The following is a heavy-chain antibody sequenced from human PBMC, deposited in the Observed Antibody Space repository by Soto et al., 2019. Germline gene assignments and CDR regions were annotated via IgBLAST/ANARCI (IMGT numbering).Heavy chain of an antibody. CDR1: GFTFSGYG. CDR2: ISHDGSDK. V-gene: IGHV3-30*18. CDR3: AKEDVWFAKDY. J-gene: IGHJ4*02. D-gene: IGHD3-10*01. Sequence: GGSLRLSCAASGFTFSGYGMHWVRQAPGKGLEWLAVISHDGSDKYYADSVRGRLTISRDNSENTLYLQMNSLRPEDTAVYYCAKEDVWFAKDYWGQGTLVTVSS.